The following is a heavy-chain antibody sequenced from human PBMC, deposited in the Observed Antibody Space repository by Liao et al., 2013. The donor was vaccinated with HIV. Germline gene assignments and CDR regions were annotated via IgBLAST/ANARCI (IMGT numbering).Heavy chain of an antibody. D-gene: IGHD3/OR15-3a*01. CDR3: ARGGVFGLLIPSYYYLDV. CDR2: INHSGSS. J-gene: IGHJ6*03. CDR1: GESLSGYY. Sequence: QVQLQESGPGLVKPSETLSLTCAVYGESLSGYYWSWIRQPPGKGLEWIGEINHSGSSNYNPSLKSRVSLSIDTSKNQLSLKVTSVIAADTAVYYCARGGVFGLLIPSYYYLDVWGAGTTVTVSS. V-gene: IGHV4-34*10.